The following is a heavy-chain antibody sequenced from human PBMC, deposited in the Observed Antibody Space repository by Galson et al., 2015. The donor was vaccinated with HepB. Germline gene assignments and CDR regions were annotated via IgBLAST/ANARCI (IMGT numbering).Heavy chain of an antibody. J-gene: IGHJ6*03. Sequence: SLRLSCAASGFTFSGSAMHWVRQASGKGLEWVGRIRSKANSYATAYAASVKGRFTISRDDSKNTAYLQMNSLKTEDTAVYYFTRHGEWAGTSNRAYYYYYYMDVWGKGTTVTVSS. CDR3: TRHGEWAGTSNRAYYYYYYMDV. CDR1: GFTFSGSA. D-gene: IGHD1-7*01. V-gene: IGHV3-73*01. CDR2: IRSKANSYAT.